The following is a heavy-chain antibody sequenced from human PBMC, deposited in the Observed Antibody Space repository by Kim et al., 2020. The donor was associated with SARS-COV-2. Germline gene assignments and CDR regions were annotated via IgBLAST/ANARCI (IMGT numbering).Heavy chain of an antibody. D-gene: IGHD6-19*01. CDR1: RFTFDDYA. CDR3: AKDMFSGWYVNYYYGMDV. J-gene: IGHJ6*02. V-gene: IGHV3-9*01. Sequence: GGSLRLSCAASRFTFDDYAMHWVRQAPGKGLEWVAGISWNSGSIGYADSVKGRFTISRDNAKNSLYLQMNSLRAEDTALYYCAKDMFSGWYVNYYYGMDVWGQGTTVTVS. CDR2: ISWNSGSI.